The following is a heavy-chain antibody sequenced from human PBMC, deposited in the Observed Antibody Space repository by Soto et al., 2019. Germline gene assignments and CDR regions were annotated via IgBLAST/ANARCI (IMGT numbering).Heavy chain of an antibody. V-gene: IGHV1-69*01. D-gene: IGHD2-21*02. CDR2: IIPMVGTA. CDR3: ARGGYDSDWYYYFDY. CDR1: GGTFSSNT. J-gene: IGHJ4*02. Sequence: QVQLVQSGAEVKKPGSSVKVSCKASGGTFSSNTISWVRQAPGQGLEWMGGIIPMVGTANYPQKFQRRVTITADESTTTAYMELSSLRSEDTAVYYCARGGYDSDWYYYFDYWGQGTLVTVSS.